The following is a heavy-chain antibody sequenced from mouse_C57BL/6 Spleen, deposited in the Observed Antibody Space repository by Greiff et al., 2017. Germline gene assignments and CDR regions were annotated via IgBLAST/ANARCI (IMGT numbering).Heavy chain of an antibody. CDR3: ARERDYYGSSHCDY. D-gene: IGHD1-1*01. Sequence: EVKLMESEGGLVQPGSSMKLSCTASGFTFSDYYMAWVRQVPEKGLEWVANINYDGSSTYYLDSLKSRFIISRDNAKNILYLQMSSLKSEDTATYHCARERDYYGSSHCDYGGQGTTLRVFS. CDR1: GFTFSDYY. CDR2: INYDGSST. J-gene: IGHJ2*01. V-gene: IGHV5-16*01.